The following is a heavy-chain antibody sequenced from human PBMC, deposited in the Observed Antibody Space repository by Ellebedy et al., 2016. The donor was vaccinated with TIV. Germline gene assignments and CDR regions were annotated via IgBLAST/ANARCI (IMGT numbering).Heavy chain of an antibody. CDR3: AAAAGAGDDAFDI. Sequence: GESLKISXAASGFTFSRYSMNWVRQAPGKGLEWVSYISSSSSTIYYADSVKGRFTTSRDKAKNSLYLQMNSLRAEDTAVYYCAAAAGAGDDAFDIWGQGTMVTVSS. J-gene: IGHJ3*02. CDR2: ISSSSSTI. CDR1: GFTFSRYS. D-gene: IGHD6-13*01. V-gene: IGHV3-48*01.